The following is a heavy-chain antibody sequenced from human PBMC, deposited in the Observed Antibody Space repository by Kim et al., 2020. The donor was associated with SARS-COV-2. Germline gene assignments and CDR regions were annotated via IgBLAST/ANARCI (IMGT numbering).Heavy chain of an antibody. CDR3: ARGGAAGWSDYFDY. D-gene: IGHD6-25*01. CDR2: IKQDGSEK. Sequence: GGSLRLSCAASGFTFSSYWMSWVRQAPGKGLEWVANIKQDGSEKYYVDSVKGRFTISRDNAKNSLYLQMNSLRAEDTAVYYCARGGAAGWSDYFDYWGQGTLVTVSS. J-gene: IGHJ4*02. V-gene: IGHV3-7*01. CDR1: GFTFSSYW.